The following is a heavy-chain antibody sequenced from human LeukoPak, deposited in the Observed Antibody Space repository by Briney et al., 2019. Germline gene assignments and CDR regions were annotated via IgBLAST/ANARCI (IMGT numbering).Heavy chain of an antibody. V-gene: IGHV1-69*13. CDR2: IIPIFGTA. Sequence: SVKVPCKASGGTFSSYAISWVRQAPGQGLEWMGGIIPIFGTANYAQKFQGRVTITADESTSTAYMELSSLRSEDTAVYYCARQHRASDAFDIWGQGTMVTVSS. CDR1: GGTFSSYA. J-gene: IGHJ3*02. CDR3: ARQHRASDAFDI.